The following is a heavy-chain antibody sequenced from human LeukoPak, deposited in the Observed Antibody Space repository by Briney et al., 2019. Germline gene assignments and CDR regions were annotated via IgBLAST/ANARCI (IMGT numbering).Heavy chain of an antibody. CDR1: GFTFSSYG. Sequence: PGRPLRLSCAASGFTFSSYGMHWVRQAPGKGLEWVAVISYDGSNKYYADSVKGRFTISRDNSKNTLYLQMNSLRAEDTAVYYCAKEYYDILTGYYNVPNFDYWGQGTLVTVSS. J-gene: IGHJ4*02. V-gene: IGHV3-30*18. CDR3: AKEYYDILTGYYNVPNFDY. CDR2: ISYDGSNK. D-gene: IGHD3-9*01.